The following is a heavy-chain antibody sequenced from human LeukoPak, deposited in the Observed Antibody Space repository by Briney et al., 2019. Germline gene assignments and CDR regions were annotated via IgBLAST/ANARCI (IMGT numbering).Heavy chain of an antibody. D-gene: IGHD3-10*01. Sequence: GGSLRLSCAASGFTFSSYGMHWVRQAPGKGLEWVAFIRYDGSNKYYADSVKGRFTISRDNSKNTLYLQMNSLRAEDTAVYYCAKGATLLLWFGELSYDAFDIWGQGTMVTVSS. CDR3: AKGATLLLWFGELSYDAFDI. CDR1: GFTFSSYG. J-gene: IGHJ3*02. V-gene: IGHV3-30*02. CDR2: IRYDGSNK.